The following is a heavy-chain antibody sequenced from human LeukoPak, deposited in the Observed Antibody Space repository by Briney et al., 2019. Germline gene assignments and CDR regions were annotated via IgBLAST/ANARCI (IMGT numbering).Heavy chain of an antibody. V-gene: IGHV3-30-3*01. CDR2: ISYDGSNK. Sequence: GSLRLSCAASGFTFSSYAMHWVRQAPGKGLEGVAVISYDGSNKYYADSVKGRFTISRDNSKNTPYLQMNSLRAEDTAVYYCARVVVPAATLYCFDPWGQGTLVTVSS. D-gene: IGHD2-2*01. CDR1: GFTFSSYA. CDR3: ARVVVPAATLYCFDP. J-gene: IGHJ5*02.